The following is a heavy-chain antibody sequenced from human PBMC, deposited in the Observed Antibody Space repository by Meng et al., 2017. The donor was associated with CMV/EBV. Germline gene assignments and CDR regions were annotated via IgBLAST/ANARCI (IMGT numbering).Heavy chain of an antibody. Sequence: QVQMGPYGVWMKKPGASVKVSCTTSGFTFSDYYIHWVRQAPGQGLEWMGWVNSNNDATNYARKFQGRVSMTRDTSISTAHMELSRLMSDDTAVYYCVRSSGWSLFDYWGQGTLVTVSS. CDR2: VNSNNDAT. CDR3: VRSSGWSLFDY. CDR1: GFTFSDYY. J-gene: IGHJ4*02. D-gene: IGHD6-19*01. V-gene: IGHV1-2*02.